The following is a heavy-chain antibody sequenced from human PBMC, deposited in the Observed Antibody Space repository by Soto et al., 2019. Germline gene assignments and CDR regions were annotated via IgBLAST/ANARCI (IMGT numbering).Heavy chain of an antibody. V-gene: IGHV3-23*01. CDR2: ISGSGGST. CDR1: GFTFSSYA. Sequence: PGGSLRLSCAASGFTFSSYAMSWVRQAPGKGLEWVSAISGSGGSTYYADSVKGRFTISRDNSKNTLYLQMNSLRAEDTAVYYCAKDPPYYYDSSSNPDYWGQGTLVTVSS. D-gene: IGHD3-22*01. CDR3: AKDPPYYYDSSSNPDY. J-gene: IGHJ4*02.